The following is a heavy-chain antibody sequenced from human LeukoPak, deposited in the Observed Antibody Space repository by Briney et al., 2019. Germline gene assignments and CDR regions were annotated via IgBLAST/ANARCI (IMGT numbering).Heavy chain of an antibody. V-gene: IGHV3-21*01. D-gene: IGHD2-2*01. CDR1: GFTFSSYS. J-gene: IGHJ6*03. CDR2: ISSSSSYI. Sequence: GGSLRLSCAASGFTFSSYSMNWVRQAPGKGLEWVSSISSSSSYIYYADSVKGRFTISRDNAKNSLYLQMNSLRAEDTAVYYCARDAVVVPAATTPDYYYYYMDVWGKGTTVTVSS. CDR3: ARDAVVVPAATTPDYYYYYMDV.